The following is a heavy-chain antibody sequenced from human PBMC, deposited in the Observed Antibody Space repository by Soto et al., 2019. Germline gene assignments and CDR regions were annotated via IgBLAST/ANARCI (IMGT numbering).Heavy chain of an antibody. J-gene: IGHJ3*02. CDR1: GGSISSTNW. D-gene: IGHD5-12*01. V-gene: IGHV4-4*02. CDR3: AGASTWHPGAFDI. CDR2: IYYSGST. Sequence: SETLSLTCVVSGGSISSTNWWTWVRQPPGKRLEWIGYIYYSGSTYYKPSLKSRVTISVDTSKNQLSLKLSSVTAADTAVYYCAGASTWHPGAFDIWGQGTTVTV.